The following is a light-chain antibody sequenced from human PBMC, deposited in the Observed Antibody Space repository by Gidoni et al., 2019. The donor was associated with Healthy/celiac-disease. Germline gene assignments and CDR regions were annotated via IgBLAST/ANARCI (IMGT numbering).Light chain of an antibody. J-gene: IGLJ2*01. CDR2: GNS. CDR3: QSYDSSLSGSKV. Sequence: QSVLTQPPSVSGAPGQRVTISCTGISSNIGAGYDVPWYQQLPGTAPKLLIYGNSNRPTGVPDRFSGSKSGTSASLAITGLQAEDEADYYCQSYDSSLSGSKVFGGGTKLTVL. CDR1: SSNIGAGYD. V-gene: IGLV1-40*01.